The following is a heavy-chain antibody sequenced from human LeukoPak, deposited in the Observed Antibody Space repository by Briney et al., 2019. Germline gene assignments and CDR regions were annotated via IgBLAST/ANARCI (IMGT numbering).Heavy chain of an antibody. CDR2: IYYSGST. J-gene: IGHJ5*02. CDR1: GGSFSGYY. D-gene: IGHD4-17*01. V-gene: IGHV4-31*11. Sequence: SETLSLTCAVYGGSFSGYYWRWIRQHPGKGLEWIGYIYYSGSTYYNPSLKSRLTISVDTSKNQFFLKLSSVTAADTAVYYCARVRDYGHKFDPWGQGTLVTVSS. CDR3: ARVRDYGHKFDP.